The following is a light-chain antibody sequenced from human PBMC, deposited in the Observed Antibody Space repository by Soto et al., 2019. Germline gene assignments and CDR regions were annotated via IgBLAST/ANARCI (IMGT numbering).Light chain of an antibody. Sequence: EIVLTQSPGTLSLSTGERATLXXRASQSVSGYYVDGDQQKPGTAPRXXSYAASSRATGIPDRFSGGGAGTDFTLTISRLEPEDFAVYYCQQCGSAPWTFGQGTKVEIK. CDR3: QQCGSAPWT. CDR2: AAS. CDR1: QSVSGYY. J-gene: IGKJ1*01. V-gene: IGKV3-20*01.